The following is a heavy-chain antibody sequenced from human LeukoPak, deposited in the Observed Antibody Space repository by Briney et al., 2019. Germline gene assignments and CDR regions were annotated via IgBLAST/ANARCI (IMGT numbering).Heavy chain of an antibody. CDR3: ARVTGRWPIKFDY. V-gene: IGHV1-2*02. CDR1: GYTFTGYY. D-gene: IGHD5-24*01. Sequence: ASVKVSCKASGYTFTGYYMHWVRQAPGQGLEWMGWINPNSGGTNYAQKFQGRVTMTRDTSISTAYMELSRLRADDTAVYLCARVTGRWPIKFDYWGQGTLVTVSS. J-gene: IGHJ4*02. CDR2: INPNSGGT.